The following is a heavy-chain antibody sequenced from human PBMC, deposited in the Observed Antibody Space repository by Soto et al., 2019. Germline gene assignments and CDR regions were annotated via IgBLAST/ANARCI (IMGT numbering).Heavy chain of an antibody. J-gene: IGHJ4*02. Sequence: EVQLVESGGGLVQPGRSLRLSCAASGFTFDDYAMHGVRQAPGKGLEWVSGISWNSGSIGYADSVKGRFTICLDNAKNSLHRQMHSLRAKATALYDCAKDRGIAAAVLFLDYCGQGTLVTVSS. D-gene: IGHD6-13*01. CDR1: GFTFDDYA. CDR2: ISWNSGSI. V-gene: IGHV3-9*01. CDR3: AKDRGIAAAVLFLDY.